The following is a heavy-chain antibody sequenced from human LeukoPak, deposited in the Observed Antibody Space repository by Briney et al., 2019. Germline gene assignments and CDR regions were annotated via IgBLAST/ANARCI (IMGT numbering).Heavy chain of an antibody. V-gene: IGHV2-5*02. Sequence: SGPTLVKPTQTLTLTCTFSGFSLTTTGVGVAWIRQPPGKALEWHALIYWEDDRRYSPSLKSRLTITKDTSKNQVVLTMTNMDPVDTATYYCAYNPQLNYWGQGTLVTVSS. J-gene: IGHJ4*02. CDR3: AYNPQLNY. CDR2: IYWEDDR. D-gene: IGHD1-14*01. CDR1: GFSLTTTGVG.